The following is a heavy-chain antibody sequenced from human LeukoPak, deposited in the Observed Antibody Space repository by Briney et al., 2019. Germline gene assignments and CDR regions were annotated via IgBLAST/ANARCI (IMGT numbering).Heavy chain of an antibody. V-gene: IGHV1-2*02. D-gene: IGHD6-13*01. J-gene: IGHJ4*02. CDR1: GYTFTGYY. CDR2: INPNSGGT. CDR3: ARAKYSSSWYYFDY. Sequence: ASVKVSCKASGYTFTGYYMHWVRQAPGQGLEWMGWINPNSGGTNYAQKFQGRVTMTRDTSISTAYMVLSRLRSDDTAVYYCARAKYSSSWYYFDYWGQGTLVTVSS.